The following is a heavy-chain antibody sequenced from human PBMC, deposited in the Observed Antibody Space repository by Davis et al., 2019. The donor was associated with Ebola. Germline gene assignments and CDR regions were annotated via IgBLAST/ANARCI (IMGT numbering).Heavy chain of an antibody. CDR2: INPSGGST. D-gene: IGHD2-2*01. CDR1: GYTFTSYY. Sequence: ASVKVSCKASGYTFTSYYMHWVRQAPGQGLEWMGIINPSGGSTSYAQKFQGRVTMTRDTSTSTVYMELSSLRSEDTAVYYCARDRWGNCSSTSCYQGTIAVSSYYFDYWGQGTLVTVSS. V-gene: IGHV1-46*01. J-gene: IGHJ4*02. CDR3: ARDRWGNCSSTSCYQGTIAVSSYYFDY.